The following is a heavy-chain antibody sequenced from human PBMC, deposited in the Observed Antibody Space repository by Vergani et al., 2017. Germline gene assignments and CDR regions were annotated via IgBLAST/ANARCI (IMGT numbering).Heavy chain of an antibody. Sequence: QVQLQESGPGLVKPSQTLSLTCTVSGGSISSGSYYWSWIRQPAGKGLEWIGRIYTSGSTNYNPSLKSRVTISVDTSKNQFSLKLSSVTAADTAVYYCARGSGSGYSYGFYYYYGMDVWGQGTTVTVSS. D-gene: IGHD5-18*01. V-gene: IGHV4-61*02. CDR2: IYTSGST. CDR1: GGSISSGSYY. CDR3: ARGSGSGYSYGFYYYYGMDV. J-gene: IGHJ6*02.